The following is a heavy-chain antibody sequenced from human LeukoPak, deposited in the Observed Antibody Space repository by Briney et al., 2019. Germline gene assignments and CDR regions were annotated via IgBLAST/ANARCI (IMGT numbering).Heavy chain of an antibody. V-gene: IGHV4-34*01. CDR3: ARHPYYHDSSGYYPSDAFDI. D-gene: IGHD3-22*01. Sequence: SETLSLTCAVYGGSFSGYYWSWIRQPPGKGLEWIGEINHSGSTNYNPSLKSRVTISVDTSKNQFSLKLSSVTAADTAVYYCARHPYYHDSSGYYPSDAFDIWGQGTMVTVSS. CDR1: GGSFSGYY. J-gene: IGHJ3*02. CDR2: INHSGST.